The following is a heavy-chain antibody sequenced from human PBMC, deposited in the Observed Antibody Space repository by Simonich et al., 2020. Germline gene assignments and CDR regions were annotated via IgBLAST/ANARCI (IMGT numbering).Heavy chain of an antibody. CDR2: IYYGGST. CDR1: GGSIGSSSYY. D-gene: IGHD6-13*01. J-gene: IGHJ3*02. Sequence: QLQLQESGPGLVKPSETLSLTCTVSGGSIGSSSYYWGWIRQPPGKGLEWIGSIYYGGSTYYNPSLKSRVTISVDTSKNQFSRKLSSVTAADTAVYYCARHAGFAFDIWGQGTMVTVSS. V-gene: IGHV4-39*01. CDR3: ARHAGFAFDI.